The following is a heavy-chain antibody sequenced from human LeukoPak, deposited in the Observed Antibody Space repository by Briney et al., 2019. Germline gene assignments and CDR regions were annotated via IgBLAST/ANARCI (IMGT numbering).Heavy chain of an antibody. CDR2: IHISGST. D-gene: IGHD2-2*01. J-gene: IGHJ5*02. CDR1: GGSISSDRYY. Sequence: SETLSLTCTVSGGSISSDRYYWSWIRQPAGKELEWIGRIHISGSTNYNPSLKSRVTISVDTSKNQFSLKLSPVTAADTAVYYCARALSSFWFDPWGQGTLVTVSS. CDR3: ARALSSFWFDP. V-gene: IGHV4-61*02.